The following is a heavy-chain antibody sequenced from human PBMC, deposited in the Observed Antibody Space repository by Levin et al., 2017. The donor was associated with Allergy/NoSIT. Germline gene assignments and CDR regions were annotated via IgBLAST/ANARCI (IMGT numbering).Heavy chain of an antibody. CDR2: ISSDGTHK. Sequence: GGSLRLSCITFGFTFSSHAMFWVRQAPGKGLEWVAVISSDGTHKNYGDSAKGRFTVSRDNSKNTLYLEMNSLRPEDTAVYYCARDLWALVVSVAGPDWGQGTLVTVSS. CDR1: GFTFSSHA. D-gene: IGHD6-19*01. V-gene: IGHV3-30*14. J-gene: IGHJ4*02. CDR3: ARDLWALVVSVAGPD.